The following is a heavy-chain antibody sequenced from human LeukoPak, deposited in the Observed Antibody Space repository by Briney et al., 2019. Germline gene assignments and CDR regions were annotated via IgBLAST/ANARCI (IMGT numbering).Heavy chain of an antibody. CDR3: ARGPPSLRSFEN. Sequence: PSETLSLTCTVSGGSISRGTYYWGWIRQPPGKGLEWIGSIYYSGSTHYNPSLKSRVIISLDKSKNQFSLKLRSVTAADTAVYYCARGPPSLRSFENWGQGTLVTVSS. D-gene: IGHD4-17*01. V-gene: IGHV4-39*01. J-gene: IGHJ4*02. CDR1: GGSISRGTYY. CDR2: IYYSGST.